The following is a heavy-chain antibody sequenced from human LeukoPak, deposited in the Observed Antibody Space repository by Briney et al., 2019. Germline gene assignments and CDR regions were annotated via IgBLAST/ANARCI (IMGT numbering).Heavy chain of an antibody. Sequence: GGSLILSCAASGFTFSSYEMNGVRQAPGKGLEWVSSISSSSSYIYYVDSVKGRFTISRDNAKKSLYLQMNSLRAEDTALYYCARDGDTVLTRGYYYYLDVWGKGTTVTVSS. CDR3: ARDGDTVLTRGYYYYLDV. CDR1: GFTFSSYE. J-gene: IGHJ6*03. V-gene: IGHV3-21*01. CDR2: ISSSSSYI. D-gene: IGHD3-10*01.